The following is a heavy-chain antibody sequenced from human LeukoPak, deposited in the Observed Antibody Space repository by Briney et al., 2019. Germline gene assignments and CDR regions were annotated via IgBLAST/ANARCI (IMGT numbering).Heavy chain of an antibody. CDR1: GFTFSSYG. J-gene: IGHJ4*02. CDR3: ARDGVSDNSGYVGCIAY. CDR2: IWYDGSNK. D-gene: IGHD5-12*01. V-gene: IGHV3-33*01. Sequence: GRSLRLSCAASGFTFSSYGMHWVRQAPGKGLEWVAVIWYDGSNKYYADSVKGRFTISRDNSKNTLYLQMNSLRAEDTAVYYCARDGVSDNSGYVGCIAYWGQGTLVTVSS.